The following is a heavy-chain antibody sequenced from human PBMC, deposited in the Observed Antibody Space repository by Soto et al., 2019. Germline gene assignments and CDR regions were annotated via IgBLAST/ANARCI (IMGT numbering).Heavy chain of an antibody. D-gene: IGHD3-22*01. CDR1: GVTFSDSV. V-gene: IGHV3-23*01. CDR3: VKWHTSNFDSLTFTGFDF. Sequence: GGLLRLTCIYSGVTFSDSVMDWVRQAPVKGLEWLSVMSGDGRTRYALSVTGRFTISRDNSKNTLYFQMRSMRAEDAADYYCVKWHTSNFDSLTFTGFDFWVQGTQV. CDR2: MSGDGRT. J-gene: IGHJ4*02.